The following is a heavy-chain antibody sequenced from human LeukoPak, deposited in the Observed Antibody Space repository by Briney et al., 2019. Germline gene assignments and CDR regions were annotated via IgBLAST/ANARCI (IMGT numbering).Heavy chain of an antibody. Sequence: PSETLSLTCAVYGGSSSGYYWSWIRQPPGKGLEWIGEINHSGSTNYNPSLKSRVTISVDTSKNQFSLKLSSVTAADTAVYYCARRTKSYYYGSGSHHFDYWGQGTLVTVSS. CDR3: ARRTKSYYYGSGSHHFDY. D-gene: IGHD3-10*01. V-gene: IGHV4-34*01. J-gene: IGHJ4*02. CDR1: GGSSSGYY. CDR2: INHSGST.